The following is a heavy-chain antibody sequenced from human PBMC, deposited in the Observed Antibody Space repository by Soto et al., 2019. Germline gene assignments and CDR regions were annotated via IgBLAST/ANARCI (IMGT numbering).Heavy chain of an antibody. CDR1: GGSISSGGYY. CDR2: IYYSGST. V-gene: IGHV4-31*03. CDR3: ARDRVVRGGPFDP. D-gene: IGHD3-10*01. J-gene: IGHJ5*02. Sequence: QVQLQESGPGLVKPSQTLSLTCTVSGGSISSGGYYWSWIRQHPGKGLEWIGYIYYSGSTYYNPSLKSRVTISVDTAKNQFSLKLSSVTAADTAVYYCARDRVVRGGPFDPWGQGTLVTVSS.